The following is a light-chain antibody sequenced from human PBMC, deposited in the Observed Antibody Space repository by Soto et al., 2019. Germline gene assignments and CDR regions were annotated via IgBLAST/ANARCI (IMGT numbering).Light chain of an antibody. J-gene: IGLJ3*02. CDR3: ETWDSKTHV. CDR1: SGHSSYI. Sequence: QSVLTQSSSASASLGSSVKLTCTLSSGHSSYIIAWHQQQPGKAPRYLMKLEGSGSYNKGSGVPDRFSGSSSGADRYLTISNLQFEEEADYYCETWDSKTHVFGGGTKLTVL. CDR2: LEGSGSY. V-gene: IGLV4-60*02.